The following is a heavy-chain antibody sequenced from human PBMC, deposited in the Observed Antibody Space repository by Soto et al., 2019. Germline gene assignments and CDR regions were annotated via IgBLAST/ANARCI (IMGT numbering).Heavy chain of an antibody. CDR3: AKSVEMVFRDAFDI. V-gene: IGHV1-69*06. CDR2: IIPFFGTT. CDR1: GGTFSTYA. Sequence: QVQLVQSGAEVKKPGSSVKVSCKASGGTFSTYAFSWVRQAPGQGLEWMGGIIPFFGTTNYAHNFQGRVTITADKSTSTAYMELSSLRSEDTAVYYCAKSVEMVFRDAFDIWGQGTMVTVSS. D-gene: IGHD3-10*01. J-gene: IGHJ3*02.